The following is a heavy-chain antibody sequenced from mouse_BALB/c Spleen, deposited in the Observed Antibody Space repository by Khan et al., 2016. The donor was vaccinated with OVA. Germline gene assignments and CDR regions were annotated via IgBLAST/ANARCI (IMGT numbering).Heavy chain of an antibody. D-gene: IGHD1-1*01. J-gene: IGHJ3*01. V-gene: IGHV2-9-2*01. Sequence: QVQLKESGPGLVAPSQSLSITCTVSGFSLTNYDINWIRQPPGKGLEWLGVIWTDGGTNYNSAFMSRLSISQDNSTCQVFLKRNSLEIDDTAIDYCVSYYYGISYGAYWGQGTLVTVAA. CDR1: GFSLTNYD. CDR3: VSYYYGISYGAY. CDR2: IWTDGGT.